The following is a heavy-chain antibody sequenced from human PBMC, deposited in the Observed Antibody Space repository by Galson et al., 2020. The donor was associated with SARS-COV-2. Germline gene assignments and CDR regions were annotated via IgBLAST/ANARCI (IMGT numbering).Heavy chain of an antibody. V-gene: IGHV3-7*03. CDR2: IKQDGSEN. J-gene: IGHJ4*02. CDR3: ARVGSSSWYFDS. Sequence: GESLKISCAASGFTFSSYWMTWVRQAPGKGLEWVANIKQDGSENYYVDSVKGRFTISRDNAKNSLYLQMNSLRAEDTAIYYCARVGSSSWYFDSWGQGTLVTVSS. D-gene: IGHD6-13*01. CDR1: GFTFSSYW.